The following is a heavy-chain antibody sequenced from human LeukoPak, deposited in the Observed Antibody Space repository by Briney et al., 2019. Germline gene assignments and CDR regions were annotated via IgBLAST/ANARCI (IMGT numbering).Heavy chain of an antibody. V-gene: IGHV4-38-2*01. Sequence: SETLSLTCAVSGYSISSGYYWGWIRQPPGKGLGGIGSIYHSGSTYYNPSLKSRVTISVDTSKNQFSLKLSSVTAADTAVYYCARTVDYGGAFDIWGQGTMVTVSS. J-gene: IGHJ3*02. CDR1: GYSISSGYY. CDR2: IYHSGST. CDR3: ARTVDYGGAFDI. D-gene: IGHD4-17*01.